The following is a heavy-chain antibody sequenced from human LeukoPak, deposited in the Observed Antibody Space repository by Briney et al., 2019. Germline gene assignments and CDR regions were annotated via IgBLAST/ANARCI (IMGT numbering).Heavy chain of an antibody. Sequence: ASVKVSCKVSGYTLTELSMHWVRQAPGKGLEWMGGFDPEDGETIYAQKFQGRVTMTEGTSTDTAYMELSSLRSEDTAVYYCATFRAAAGTRYYYYGMDVWGQGTTVTVSS. CDR1: GYTLTELS. V-gene: IGHV1-24*01. CDR2: FDPEDGET. D-gene: IGHD6-13*01. CDR3: ATFRAAAGTRYYYYGMDV. J-gene: IGHJ6*02.